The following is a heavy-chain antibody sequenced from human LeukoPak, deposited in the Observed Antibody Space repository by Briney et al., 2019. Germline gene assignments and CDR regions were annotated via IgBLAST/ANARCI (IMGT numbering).Heavy chain of an antibody. V-gene: IGHV4-59*12. CDR1: GGSISSYY. D-gene: IGHD2-15*01. CDR2: IYYSGST. CDR3: ARDQVVNPFDY. J-gene: IGHJ4*02. Sequence: PSETLSLTCTVSGGSISSYYWSWIRQPPGKGLEWIGYIYYSGSTNYNPSLKSRVTISVDTSKNQFSLKLSSVTAADTAVYYCARDQVVNPFDYWGQGTLVTVSS.